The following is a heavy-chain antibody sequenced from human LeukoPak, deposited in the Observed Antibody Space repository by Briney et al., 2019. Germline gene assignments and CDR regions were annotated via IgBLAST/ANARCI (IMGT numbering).Heavy chain of an antibody. V-gene: IGHV3-30*03. CDR3: ARDPYGPPPVY. J-gene: IGHJ4*02. CDR1: GFTFSSYG. D-gene: IGHD4-17*01. Sequence: GGSLRLSCAASGFTFSSYGMHWVRQAPGKGLEWVAVISYDGSNKYYADSVKGRFTISRDNAKNSLYLQMNSLRAEDTAVYYCARDPYGPPPVYWGQGTLVTVSS. CDR2: ISYDGSNK.